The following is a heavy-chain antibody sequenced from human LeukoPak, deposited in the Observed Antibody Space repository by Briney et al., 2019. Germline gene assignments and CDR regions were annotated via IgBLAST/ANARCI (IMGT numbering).Heavy chain of an antibody. J-gene: IGHJ4*02. D-gene: IGHD6-13*01. Sequence: SETLSLTCTVSGGSINFYYWSWIRQPAGKGLEWIGRIYSTGSTNYSPSLKSPVTMSVDKSKNQFSLNLSSVTAADTAVYYCARGIADPYSFDSWGQGTLVTVSS. V-gene: IGHV4-4*07. CDR3: ARGIADPYSFDS. CDR1: GGSINFYY. CDR2: IYSTGST.